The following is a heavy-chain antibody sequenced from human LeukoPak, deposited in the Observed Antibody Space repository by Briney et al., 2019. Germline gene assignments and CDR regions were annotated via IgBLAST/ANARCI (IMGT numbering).Heavy chain of an antibody. CDR1: GFTLSSHW. V-gene: IGHV3-74*01. CDR3: ARGPLIAAAGTW. D-gene: IGHD6-13*01. CDR2: INGDGRTT. J-gene: IGHJ4*02. Sequence: GGSLRLSCAASGFTLSSHWMHWVRQPPGKGLVWVSRINGDGRTTSYADSVKGRFTISKDNAKNSLFLQMNSLRAEDTAVYYCARGPLIAAAGTWWGQGTLVTVSS.